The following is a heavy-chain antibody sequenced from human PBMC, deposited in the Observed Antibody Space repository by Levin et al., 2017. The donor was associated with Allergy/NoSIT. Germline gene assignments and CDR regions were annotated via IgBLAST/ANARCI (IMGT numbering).Heavy chain of an antibody. D-gene: IGHD2-8*01. CDR3: ARALYFHENGPLGY. CDR1: GGPISSSNW. J-gene: IGHJ4*02. Sequence: PSETLSLTCAVSGGPISSSNWWSWVRQSPGKGLEWIGEIHQSGSTKYNPSLKSRVTISVDKSKNLCSLKLSSVTAADTAVYYCARALYFHENGPLGYWGQGTLVTVSS. CDR2: IHQSGST. V-gene: IGHV4-4*02.